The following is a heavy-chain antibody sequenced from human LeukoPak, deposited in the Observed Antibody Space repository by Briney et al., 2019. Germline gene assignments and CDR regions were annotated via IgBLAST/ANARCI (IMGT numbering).Heavy chain of an antibody. J-gene: IGHJ3*02. D-gene: IGHD3-22*01. CDR3: ARLRLLGTNYYDSSGYYDAFDI. V-gene: IGHV4-34*01. Sequence: SETLSLTCVVYGGSFSGYYCSWIRQPPGKGLEWIGEINHRGSTNYNPSIKSRVTISVDTSKDQFSLKLSSVTAADTAVYYCARLRLLGTNYYDSSGYYDAFDIWGQGTMVTVSS. CDR2: INHRGST. CDR1: GGSFSGYY.